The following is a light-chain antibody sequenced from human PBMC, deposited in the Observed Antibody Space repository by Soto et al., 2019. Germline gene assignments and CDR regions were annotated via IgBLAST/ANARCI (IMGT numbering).Light chain of an antibody. V-gene: IGKV3D-15*01. Sequence: EIVLTQSPGTLSLSPGETATLSCRASQTVNSGYLAWYQQKPGQAPRLLIYGASNRATAIPARFSGSGSGTEFALTISSLQSEDFAVYYCLQFNIWHRTFGQGTKVDIK. CDR1: QTVNSGY. CDR2: GAS. CDR3: LQFNIWHRT. J-gene: IGKJ1*01.